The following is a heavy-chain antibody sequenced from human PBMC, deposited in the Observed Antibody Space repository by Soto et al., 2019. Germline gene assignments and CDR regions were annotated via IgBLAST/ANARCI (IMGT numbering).Heavy chain of an antibody. CDR3: ARDPRSITGTTSSEDFQH. Sequence: QAQLMQSGAEVKKPGSSVKVSCKASGGTFSGYAINWVRQAPGQGLEWMGGIIPLLGITDYGQKFQGRITNGAEQSTGTAYMDLRGLRSEDTAVYYCARDPRSITGTTSSEDFQHWGQGTLVSVSS. D-gene: IGHD1-20*01. J-gene: IGHJ1*01. V-gene: IGHV1-69*17. CDR1: GGTFSGYA. CDR2: IIPLLGIT.